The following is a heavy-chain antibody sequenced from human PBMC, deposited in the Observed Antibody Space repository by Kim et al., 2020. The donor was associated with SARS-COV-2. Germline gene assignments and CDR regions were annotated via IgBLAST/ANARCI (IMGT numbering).Heavy chain of an antibody. J-gene: IGHJ6*02. CDR3: AREKIYYYGMDV. Sequence: YYADAVKGRFTISRDNSKNTLYLQMNSLRAEDTAVYYCAREKIYYYGMDVWGQGTTVTVSS. V-gene: IGHV3-33*01.